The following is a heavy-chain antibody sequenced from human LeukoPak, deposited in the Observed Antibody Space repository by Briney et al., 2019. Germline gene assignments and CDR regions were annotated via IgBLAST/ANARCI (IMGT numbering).Heavy chain of an antibody. Sequence: PGGSLRLSCVVSGITFSSYAMTWVRQAPGKGLEWVSIISGSGGSKNYVDSVKGRFTISRDNSKNTVYLQMNSLRTEDTAIYYCAKGDTVAVTAYYFDYWGQGTLVTVSS. CDR3: AKGDTVAVTAYYFDY. J-gene: IGHJ4*02. CDR2: ISGSGGSK. D-gene: IGHD2-21*02. V-gene: IGHV3-23*01. CDR1: GITFSSYA.